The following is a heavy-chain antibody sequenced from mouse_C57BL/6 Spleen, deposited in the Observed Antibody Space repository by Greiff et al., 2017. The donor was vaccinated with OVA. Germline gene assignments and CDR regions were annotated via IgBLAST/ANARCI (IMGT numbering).Heavy chain of an antibody. Sequence: VQLHHSGTFLSSPLASVKMSCNTSFYTFTHYWMHWVKQRPGQGLEWIGAIYPGNSDTSYNQKFKGKAKLTAVTSASTTYMDLSSLTNADSEVYYCTSERTGTDYFDYWGQGTTLTVSS. V-gene: IGHV1-5*01. CDR2: IYPGNSDT. CDR1: FYTFTHYW. CDR3: TSERTGTDYFDY. D-gene: IGHD4-1*01. J-gene: IGHJ2*01.